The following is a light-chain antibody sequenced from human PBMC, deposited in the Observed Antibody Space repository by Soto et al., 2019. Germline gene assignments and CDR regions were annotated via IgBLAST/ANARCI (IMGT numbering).Light chain of an antibody. V-gene: IGKV3-20*01. Sequence: EIVLTKSPGTLSLSPGERATLSCRASQSVSSSYLAWYQQKPGQAPRLLIYGASSRATGIPDRFSGSGSGPDFTHTISRLEPEDFAVNYCQQYDRSPVTFGQGTKVEIK. CDR1: QSVSSSY. CDR3: QQYDRSPVT. CDR2: GAS. J-gene: IGKJ1*01.